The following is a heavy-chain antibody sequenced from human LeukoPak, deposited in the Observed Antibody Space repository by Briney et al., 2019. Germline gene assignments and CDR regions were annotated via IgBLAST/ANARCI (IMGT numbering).Heavy chain of an antibody. CDR2: IYTSGST. V-gene: IGHV4-61*02. D-gene: IGHD6-19*01. J-gene: IGHJ4*02. CDR1: GGSISSGSYY. Sequence: SQTLSLTCTVSGGSISSGSYYWSWIRQPAGKGLEWIGRIYTSGSTNYNPSLKSRVTISVDTSKNQFSLKLSPVTAADTAVYYCAIAVAGYDYWGQGTLVTVSS. CDR3: AIAVAGYDY.